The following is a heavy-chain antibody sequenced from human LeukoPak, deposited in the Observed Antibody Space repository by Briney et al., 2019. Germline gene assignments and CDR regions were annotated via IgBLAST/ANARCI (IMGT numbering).Heavy chain of an antibody. Sequence: ASVKVSCKASGGTFSSYAISWVRQAPGQGLEWMGGIIPIFGTANYAQKFQGRVTITADESTSTAYMELSSLRSEDTAVYYCARNYYDSSGYYPIEYFQHWGQGTLATVSS. D-gene: IGHD3-22*01. V-gene: IGHV1-69*13. J-gene: IGHJ1*01. CDR1: GGTFSSYA. CDR2: IIPIFGTA. CDR3: ARNYYDSSGYYPIEYFQH.